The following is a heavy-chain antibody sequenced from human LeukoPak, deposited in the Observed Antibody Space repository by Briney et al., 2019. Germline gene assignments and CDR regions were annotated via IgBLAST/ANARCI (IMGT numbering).Heavy chain of an antibody. Sequence: GGSLRLSCAASGFTFSSYAMHWVRQAPGKGLEWVAVISYDGSNKYYADSVKGRFTISRDNSKNTLYLQMNSLRAEDTAVYYCARGTDYDFWSANMGGFDYWGQGTLVTVSS. CDR3: ARGTDYDFWSANMGGFDY. V-gene: IGHV3-30*01. CDR1: GFTFSSYA. D-gene: IGHD3-3*01. J-gene: IGHJ4*02. CDR2: ISYDGSNK.